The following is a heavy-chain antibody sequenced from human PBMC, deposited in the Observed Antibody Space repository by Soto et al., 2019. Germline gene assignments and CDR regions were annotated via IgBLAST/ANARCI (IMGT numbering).Heavy chain of an antibody. D-gene: IGHD6-13*01. CDR2: ISSNRAYI. J-gene: IGHJ5*02. Sequence: GGSLRLSCAASGFTFRSFTMNWVRQAPGKGLEWVSTISSNRAYIYYTDALRGRFTISRDNAENSLQLQMNSRKDEYTDVCYYTRHASRDSSAGGWFDPWGPGTLVTVS. CDR1: GFTFRSFT. V-gene: IGHV3-21*01. CDR3: TRHASRDSSAGGWFDP.